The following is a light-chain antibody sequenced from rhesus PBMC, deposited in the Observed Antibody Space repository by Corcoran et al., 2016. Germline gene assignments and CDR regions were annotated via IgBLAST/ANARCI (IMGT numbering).Light chain of an antibody. V-gene: IGKV1-32*02. CDR2: YAN. Sequence: DIQMSQSPSSLSASVGDRVTITCRASQDISSYLNWYQQKPGKAPKPLIYYANSLASGVPSRFSGSGSGTDFTLTISSLQPEDFASYYCQQGNSIPFSFGQGTKVEIK. CDR3: QQGNSIPFS. CDR1: QDISSY. J-gene: IGKJ2*01.